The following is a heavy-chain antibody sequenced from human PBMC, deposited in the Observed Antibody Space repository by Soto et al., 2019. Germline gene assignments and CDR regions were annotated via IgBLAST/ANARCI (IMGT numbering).Heavy chain of an antibody. Sequence: ASVKVSCKASGGTFSSYAISWVRQAPGQGLEWMGGIIPIFGTANYAQKFQGRVTITADESTSTAYMELSSLRSEDTAVYYCARGSDPSSSSRFYYYYGMDVWGQGTTVTVSS. CDR3: ARGSDPSSSSRFYYYYGMDV. CDR1: GGTFSSYA. J-gene: IGHJ6*02. CDR2: IIPIFGTA. V-gene: IGHV1-69*13. D-gene: IGHD6-6*01.